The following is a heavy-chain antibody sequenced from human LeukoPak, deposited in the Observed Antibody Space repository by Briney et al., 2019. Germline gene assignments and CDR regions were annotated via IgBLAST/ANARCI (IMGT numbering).Heavy chain of an antibody. V-gene: IGHV4-39*01. J-gene: IGHJ4*02. CDR3: ANGGTTVVTGVDY. D-gene: IGHD4-23*01. CDR1: GGSISSSTYY. Sequence: PSETLSLTCTVSGGSISSSTYYWGWIRQPPGKGLEWIATIYYTGNTYYNPSLRSRVTISVDTSKNQFSLRLSSVTAADTAVYYCANGGTTVVTGVDYWGQGTLVTVSS. CDR2: IYYTGNT.